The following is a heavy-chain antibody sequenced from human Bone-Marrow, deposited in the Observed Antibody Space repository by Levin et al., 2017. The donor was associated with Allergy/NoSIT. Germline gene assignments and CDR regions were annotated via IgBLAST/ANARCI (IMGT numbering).Heavy chain of an antibody. CDR2: INHSGST. Sequence: SQTLSLTCAVYGGSFSGYYWSWIRQPPGKGLEWIGEINHSGSTNYNPSLKSRVTISVDTSKNQFSLKLSSVTAADTAVYYCARLARRDQLPYYFDYWGQGTLVTVSS. CDR1: GGSFSGYY. J-gene: IGHJ4*02. CDR3: ARLARRDQLPYYFDY. V-gene: IGHV4-34*01. D-gene: IGHD2-2*01.